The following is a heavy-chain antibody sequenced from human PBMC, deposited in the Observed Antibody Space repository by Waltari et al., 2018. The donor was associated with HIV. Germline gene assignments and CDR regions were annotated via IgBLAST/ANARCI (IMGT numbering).Heavy chain of an antibody. J-gene: IGHJ3*02. CDR3: ARENTMTYYNALDI. V-gene: IGHV3-74*01. Sequence: EVQLVASGGSLVQSGVSLIPSLAASALTFWCYCLHWVRQAPGKGQLWVSCISSDGSTTNYADSVKGRLTISRDNAKNTLYLQMNSLRADDTAVYYCARENTMTYYNALDIWGQGTMVTVSS. CDR2: ISSDGSTT. CDR1: ALTFWCYC. D-gene: IGHD4-17*01.